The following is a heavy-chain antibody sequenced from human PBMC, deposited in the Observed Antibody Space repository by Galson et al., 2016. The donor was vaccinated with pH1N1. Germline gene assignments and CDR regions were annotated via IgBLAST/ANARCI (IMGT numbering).Heavy chain of an antibody. CDR2: INQDDSKK. J-gene: IGHJ4*02. V-gene: IGHV3-7*05. CDR1: GFTFSDYW. D-gene: IGHD4-17*01. Sequence: SLRLSCAASGFTFSDYWMSWVRQAPGKGLEWVANINQDDSKKNYVASVRGRFTISRDNATNSLFLQMNSLRVEDTAVYYCASKPYGDPNYWGQGALVTVSS. CDR3: ASKPYGDPNY.